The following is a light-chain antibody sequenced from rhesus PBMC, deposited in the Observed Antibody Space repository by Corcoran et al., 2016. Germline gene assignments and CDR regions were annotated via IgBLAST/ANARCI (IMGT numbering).Light chain of an antibody. V-gene: IGKV1-74*01. CDR1: ENLNNY. CDR2: QAS. J-gene: IGKJ3*01. Sequence: DIQMTQSPSSLSASVGDRVTITCRASENLNNYLNWYQQKTGKAPNLLIYQASTLQNGVPSRFSSSGSGKDYSFTIRSLQPEDVATYYCQYGYGILITFGPGPNGISN. CDR3: QYGYGILIT.